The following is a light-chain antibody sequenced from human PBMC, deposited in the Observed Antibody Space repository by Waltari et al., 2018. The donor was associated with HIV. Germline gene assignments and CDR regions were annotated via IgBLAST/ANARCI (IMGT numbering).Light chain of an antibody. CDR2: RND. CDR3: ASWDDALSSWL. Sequence: QSGLRQPPSTSRPPEQRVVISCSRRSSNVTKNYVSWFQQLPGAAPRLLIYRNDRRPSGVPDRFTAAKSGTSASLVISGLRSDDEADYFCASWDDALSSWLFGGGTKLTVL. CDR1: SSNVTKNY. J-gene: IGLJ6*01. V-gene: IGLV1-47*01.